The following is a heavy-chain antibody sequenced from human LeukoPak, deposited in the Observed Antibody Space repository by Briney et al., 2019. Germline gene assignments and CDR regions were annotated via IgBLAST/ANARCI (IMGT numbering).Heavy chain of an antibody. D-gene: IGHD3-3*01. J-gene: IGHJ4*02. V-gene: IGHV4-61*01. CDR3: ARFKSGGFYYFDS. CDR1: GGSLTSPTYY. CDR2: LYSSGSA. Sequence: RASETLSLTCTVSGGSLTSPTYYQWSWIRQPPGRGLELIGSLYSSGSAKFNPSLTSRVTMSLDTSQNQFSLKLSSVTAEDSAMYHCARFKSGGFYYFDSWGQGILVIVSS.